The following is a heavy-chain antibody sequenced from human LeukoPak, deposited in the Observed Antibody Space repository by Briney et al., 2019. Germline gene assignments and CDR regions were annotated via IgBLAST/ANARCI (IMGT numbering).Heavy chain of an antibody. V-gene: IGHV3-30-3*01. J-gene: IGHJ4*02. CDR3: ARPRVYMEVWSPENY. CDR2: ISYDGSNK. Sequence: GGSLRLSCAASGFTFSSYAMHWVRQAPGKGLEWVAIISYDGSNKYYADSVKGRFTISRDDSKDTLYLQMNSLRAEDTAVYYCARPRVYMEVWSPENYWGQGTLVTVSS. CDR1: GFTFSSYA. D-gene: IGHD6-6*01.